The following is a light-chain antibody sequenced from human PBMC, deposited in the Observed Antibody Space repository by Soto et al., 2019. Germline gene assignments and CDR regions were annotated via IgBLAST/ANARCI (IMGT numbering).Light chain of an antibody. CDR2: GVS. CDR3: YSHTSSSSTIYV. V-gene: IGLV2-14*03. J-gene: IGLJ1*01. Sequence: QSVLTQPASVSGAPGQSITISCAGTSSDIGGANYVSWYQQHPGTAPKLMIYGVSNRPSGVSDRFSGSKSGTTASLTIAGLQAEDEDDSFYYSHTSSSSTIYVFGGGTKLTVL. CDR1: SSDIGGANY.